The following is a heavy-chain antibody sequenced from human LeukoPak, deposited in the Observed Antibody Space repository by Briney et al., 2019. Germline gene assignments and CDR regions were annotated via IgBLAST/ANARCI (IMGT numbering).Heavy chain of an antibody. V-gene: IGHV3-21*01. CDR2: IKSNSNYI. J-gene: IGHJ6*03. CDR3: ARDNLSYDILTGYTSHMDV. Sequence: PGGSLRLSCAASGFTFSSYSMNWVRQAPGKGLEWVSSIKSNSNYIYYADSVKGRFTIYRENAKNSLYLQMNSMRAEDTAVYYCARDNLSYDILTGYTSHMDVWGKGTTVTVSS. D-gene: IGHD3-9*01. CDR1: GFTFSSYS.